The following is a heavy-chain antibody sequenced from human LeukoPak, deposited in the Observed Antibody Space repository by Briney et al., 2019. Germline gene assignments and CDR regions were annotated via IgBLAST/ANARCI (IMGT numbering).Heavy chain of an antibody. J-gene: IGHJ2*01. V-gene: IGHV1-69*04. CDR1: GHAFTGSF. D-gene: IGHD2-21*02. CDR3: ATEAIVVVTARDYWYFDL. Sequence: ASVTVSCTASGHAFTGSFMQCLRQAPGQGLEWMGRIIPILGIPNYAQKFQGRVTITADKSTTTAYMELSSLRSEDTAVYYCATEAIVVVTARDYWYFDLWGRGTLVTVSS. CDR2: IIPILGIP.